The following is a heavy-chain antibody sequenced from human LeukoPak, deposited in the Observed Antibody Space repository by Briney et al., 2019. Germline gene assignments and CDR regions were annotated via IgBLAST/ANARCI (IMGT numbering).Heavy chain of an antibody. Sequence: PGGSLRLSCAASGVSLSGYALHWVRQAPNKGLEWVAVISYDGRHTYYADSVRGRFTISRDNSKNTLYLQVNSLRAEDTAVYYCARVVARGVFDYWGQGTLVTVSS. CDR1: GVSLSGYA. V-gene: IGHV3-30*04. D-gene: IGHD5-12*01. CDR3: ARVVARGVFDY. CDR2: ISYDGRHT. J-gene: IGHJ4*02.